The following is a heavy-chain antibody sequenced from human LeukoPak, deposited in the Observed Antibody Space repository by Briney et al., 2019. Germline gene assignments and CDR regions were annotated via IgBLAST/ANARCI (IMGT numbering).Heavy chain of an antibody. D-gene: IGHD1-1*01. V-gene: IGHV3-30*04. J-gene: IGHJ2*01. Sequence: GRSLRLSCAASGFTFSRYSMHWVRQAPGKGLAWVAVISFDGKTQVYGDSVKGRFTISRDNSNNTLYLQMNSLKPEDSAVYYCARYTPDWYFDLWGRGTLVTVSS. CDR2: ISFDGKTQ. CDR1: GFTFSRYS. CDR3: ARYTPDWYFDL.